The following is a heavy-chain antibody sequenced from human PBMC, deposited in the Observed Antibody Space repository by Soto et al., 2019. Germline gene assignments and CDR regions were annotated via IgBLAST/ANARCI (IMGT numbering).Heavy chain of an antibody. CDR3: AKGVPGIAVAGTGYFQH. D-gene: IGHD6-19*01. CDR2: ISGSGGST. Sequence: PGGSLRLSCAASGFTFSIYAISWVRQAPGKGLEWVSAISGSGGSTYYADSVKGRFTISRDNSKNTLYLQMNSLRAEDTAVYYCAKGVPGIAVAGTGYFQHWGQGTLVTVSS. V-gene: IGHV3-23*01. J-gene: IGHJ1*01. CDR1: GFTFSIYA.